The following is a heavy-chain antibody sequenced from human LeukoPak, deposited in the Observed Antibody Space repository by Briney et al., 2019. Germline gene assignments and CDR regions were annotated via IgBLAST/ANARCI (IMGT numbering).Heavy chain of an antibody. Sequence: GGSLRLSCAASGFTFNNYAMGWVRQAPGKRLEWVSGISATSTTINYADPVKGRFTISRDNSKNTLYLQMNNLRAEDTAVYYCAKRLGDPRAFDYWGQGTLVTVSS. V-gene: IGHV3-23*01. J-gene: IGHJ4*02. CDR3: AKRLGDPRAFDY. CDR2: ISATSTTI. CDR1: GFTFNNYA. D-gene: IGHD2-21*02.